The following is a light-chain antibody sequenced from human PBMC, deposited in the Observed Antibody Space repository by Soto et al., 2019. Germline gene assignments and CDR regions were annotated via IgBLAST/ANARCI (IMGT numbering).Light chain of an antibody. Sequence: QTVVTQEPSFSVSPGGTXXLTXXLTSGSVSTTYYPSWYQQTPGQAPRTLXXXTNIRSSGVPDRFSGSILGNKAALTITGAQADDESDYHCMLYMGGGLVVFGGGTKLTVL. CDR3: MLYMGGGLVV. J-gene: IGLJ2*01. V-gene: IGLV8-61*01. CDR2: XTN. CDR1: SGSVSTTYY.